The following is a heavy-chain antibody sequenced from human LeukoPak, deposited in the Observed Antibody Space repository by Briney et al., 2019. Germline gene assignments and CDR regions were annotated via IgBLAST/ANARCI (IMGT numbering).Heavy chain of an antibody. CDR2: ISYDGSNK. J-gene: IGHJ4*02. CDR1: GFTFSSCA. V-gene: IGHV3-30-3*01. Sequence: GGSLRLSCAASGFTFSSCAMHWVRQAPGKGLEWVGVISYDGSNKYYADSVKGRFIIPRDSSKNTLYLQMNSLRGEDTAAYYCASEMATTETFDYWGQGALVTVSS. CDR3: ASEMATTETFDY. D-gene: IGHD1-1*01.